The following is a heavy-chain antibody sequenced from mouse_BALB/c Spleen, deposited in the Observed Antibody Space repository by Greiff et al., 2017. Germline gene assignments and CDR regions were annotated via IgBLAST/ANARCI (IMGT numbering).Heavy chain of an antibody. CDR1: GFTFSSYG. J-gene: IGHJ4*01. CDR2: ISSGGSYT. Sequence: EVMLVESGGDLVKPGGSLKLSCAASGFTFSSYGMSWVRQTPDKRLEWVATISSGGSYTYYPDSVKGRFTISRDNAKNTLYLQMSSLKSEDTAMYYCARPYGNPLYAMDYWGQGTSVTVSS. D-gene: IGHD2-10*02. V-gene: IGHV5-6*02. CDR3: ARPYGNPLYAMDY.